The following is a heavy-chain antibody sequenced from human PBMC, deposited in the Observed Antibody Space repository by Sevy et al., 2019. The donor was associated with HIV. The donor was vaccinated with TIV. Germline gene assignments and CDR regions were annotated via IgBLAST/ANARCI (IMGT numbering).Heavy chain of an antibody. CDR2: FDPEDGET. CDR3: ATLDFWSDHPFYGTDV. Sequence: PSVKVSCKVSGYTLSELPMHWVRQAPGKGLEWLGGFDPEDGETIYAQKFQGRATMTEDTSTDTAYMELSRLRSEDTAVYYCATLDFWSDHPFYGTDVWGQGTTVTVSS. J-gene: IGHJ6*02. D-gene: IGHD3-3*01. CDR1: GYTLSELP. V-gene: IGHV1-24*01.